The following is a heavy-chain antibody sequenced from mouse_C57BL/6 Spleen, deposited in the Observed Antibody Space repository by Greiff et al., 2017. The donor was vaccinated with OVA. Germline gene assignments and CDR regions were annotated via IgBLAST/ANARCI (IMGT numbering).Heavy chain of an antibody. D-gene: IGHD1-1*01. CDR3: RYGSSLGHSWFAY. V-gene: IGHV1-5*01. CDR1: GYTFTSYC. CDR2: IYPGNSDT. J-gene: IGHJ3*01. Sequence: VQLQQSGPVLARPGASVKMSCKTSGYTFTSYCMHWVKQRPGQGLEWIGAIYPGNSDTIYNQKFKGKAKLTAVTSASTAYMELSSLTTEDAAVYYCRYGSSLGHSWFAYWGQGTLVTVSA.